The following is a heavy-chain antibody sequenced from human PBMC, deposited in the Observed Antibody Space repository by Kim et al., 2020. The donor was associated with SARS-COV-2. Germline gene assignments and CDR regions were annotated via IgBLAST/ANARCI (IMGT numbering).Heavy chain of an antibody. D-gene: IGHD6-13*01. V-gene: IGHV3-7*03. J-gene: IGHJ3*02. Sequence: YVDSVKGRFTISRDNAKNSLYLQMNSLRAEDTAVYYCARGGSSWEDAFDIWGQGTMVTVSS. CDR3: ARGGSSWEDAFDI.